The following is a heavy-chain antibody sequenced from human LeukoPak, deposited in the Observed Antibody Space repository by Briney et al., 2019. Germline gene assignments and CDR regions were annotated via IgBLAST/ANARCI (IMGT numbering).Heavy chain of an antibody. J-gene: IGHJ4*02. CDR3: ASSMVPVGVY. V-gene: IGHV4-34*01. CDR2: INHSGST. D-gene: IGHD2-8*01. Sequence: SETLSLTCAVYGGSFSGYYWSWIRQPPGKGLEWIGEINHSGSTNYNPSLKSRVTISVDTSKNQFSLKLSSVTAADTAVYYCASSMVPVGVYWGQGTLVTVSS. CDR1: GGSFSGYY.